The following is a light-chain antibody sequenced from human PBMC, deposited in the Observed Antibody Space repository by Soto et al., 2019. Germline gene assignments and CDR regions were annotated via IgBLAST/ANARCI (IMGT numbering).Light chain of an antibody. CDR3: SLYTSENTYV. CDR2: EVS. CDR1: SSDIGGYNY. V-gene: IGLV2-14*01. J-gene: IGLJ1*01. Sequence: QSVLTQPASVSGSPGQSITISCTGISSDIGGYNYVSWYQQHPGKAPKLMIFEVSNRPSGLSNRFSGSKSGNTASLTISGLQAEDEADYYCSLYTSENTYVFGTGTKVTV.